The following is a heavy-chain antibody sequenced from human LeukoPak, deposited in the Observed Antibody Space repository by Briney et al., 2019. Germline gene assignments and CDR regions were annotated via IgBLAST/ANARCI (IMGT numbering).Heavy chain of an antibody. CDR1: GFTFSSYS. Sequence: GGSLRLSCAASGFTFSSYSMNWVRQAPGKGLEWVSYISSSSSTIYYADSVKGRFTISRDNAKNSLYLQMYSLRDEDTAVYYCARERGSDAFDIWGQGTMVTVSS. V-gene: IGHV3-48*02. CDR3: ARERGSDAFDI. D-gene: IGHD3-10*01. CDR2: ISSSSSTI. J-gene: IGHJ3*02.